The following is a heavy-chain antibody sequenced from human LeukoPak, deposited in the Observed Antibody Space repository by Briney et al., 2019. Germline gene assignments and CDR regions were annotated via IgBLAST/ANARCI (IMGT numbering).Heavy chain of an antibody. V-gene: IGHV3-74*01. Sequence: GGSLRLSCAASGFTFSTYWMHWVRQAPGKGLEWVSRIKPDGITTTCADSVKGRFTISRDNAKNTLFLQMNSLRAEDTAVYYCARDYYYGMDVWGQGTTITVSS. CDR1: GFTFSTYW. J-gene: IGHJ6*02. CDR2: IKPDGITT. CDR3: ARDYYYGMDV.